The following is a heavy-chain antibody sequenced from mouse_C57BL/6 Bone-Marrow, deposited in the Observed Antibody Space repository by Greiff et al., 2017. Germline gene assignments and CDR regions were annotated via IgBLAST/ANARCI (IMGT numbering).Heavy chain of an antibody. CDR3: ARHTSYWYFDV. CDR1: EYEFPSHD. Sequence: EVKLVASGGGLVQPGESLQLSCVSNEYEFPSHDMSWVRKTPEKRLGLVAAINSDGGSTYYPDTMERRFIISRGNTKKTLDLQMSSLRSEDTALYYCARHTSYWYFDVWGTGTTVSVSS. CDR2: INSDGGST. V-gene: IGHV5-2*01. J-gene: IGHJ1*03.